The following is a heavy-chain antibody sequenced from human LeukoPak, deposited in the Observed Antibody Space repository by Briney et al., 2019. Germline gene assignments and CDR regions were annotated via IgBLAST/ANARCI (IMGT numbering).Heavy chain of an antibody. CDR1: GGSVSSGSYY. Sequence: SETLSLTCTVSGGSVSSGSYYWSWVRQPPGKGLEWLGYIYYSGSTNYNPSLKSRVTISVDTSKNQFSLKLSSVTAADTAVYYCASAMIGVPDDAFDIWGQGTMVTVSS. CDR2: IYYSGST. J-gene: IGHJ3*02. D-gene: IGHD3-22*01. CDR3: ASAMIGVPDDAFDI. V-gene: IGHV4-61*01.